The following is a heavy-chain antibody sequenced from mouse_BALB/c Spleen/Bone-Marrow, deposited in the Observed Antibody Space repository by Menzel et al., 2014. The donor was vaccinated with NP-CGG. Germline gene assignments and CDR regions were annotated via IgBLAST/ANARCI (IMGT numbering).Heavy chain of an antibody. V-gene: IGHV1-69*01. CDR3: ARGGDDFSLDY. CDR2: IDTSDSYT. Sequence: QVQLQQSGTELVMPGASVKMSCKASGYAFXDRWIHWVKQRPGQGLEWIGAIDTSDSYTNYNQKFEGKATLTVDESSSTAYIHLSSLTSEDSAVYYCARGGDDFSLDYWGQRTSVTVSS. D-gene: IGHD2-4*01. J-gene: IGHJ4*01. CDR1: GYAFXDRW.